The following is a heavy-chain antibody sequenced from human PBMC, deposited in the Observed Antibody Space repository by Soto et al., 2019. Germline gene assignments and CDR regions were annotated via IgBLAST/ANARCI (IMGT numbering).Heavy chain of an antibody. J-gene: IGHJ4*02. CDR1: GGSISSYY. D-gene: IGHD6-6*01. CDR3: ARGWIAARLAYFDY. Sequence: SETLSLTCTVSGGSISSYYWSWIRQPPGKGLEWIGYIYYSGSTNYNPSLKSRVTISVDTSKNQFSLKLSSVTAADTAVYYCARGWIAARLAYFDYWGQGTLVTVSS. CDR2: IYYSGST. V-gene: IGHV4-59*01.